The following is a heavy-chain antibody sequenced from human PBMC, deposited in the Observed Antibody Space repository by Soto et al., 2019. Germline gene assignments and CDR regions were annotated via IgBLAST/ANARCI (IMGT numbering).Heavy chain of an antibody. Sequence: GSLRLSCAASGFTFSSYAMSWVRQAPGKGLEWASSISTSGGSTYYADSVKGRFTISRDNSNNTLYLQMNSLRAEDTAVYYCSLSDRYYGMDVWGLGTTVTVSS. CDR2: ISTSGGST. CDR3: SLSDRYYGMDV. V-gene: IGHV3-23*01. CDR1: GFTFSSYA. J-gene: IGHJ6*02.